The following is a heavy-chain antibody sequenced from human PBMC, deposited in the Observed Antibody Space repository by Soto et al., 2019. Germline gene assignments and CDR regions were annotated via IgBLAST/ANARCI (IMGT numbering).Heavy chain of an antibody. V-gene: IGHV1-18*01. CDR2: ISAYNGNT. Sequence: ASVKVSCKASGGTFSSYAISWVRQAPGQGLEWMGWISAYNGNTNYAQKLQGRVTMTTDTSTSTAYMELRSLRSDDTAVYYCARAVLRYLEKYDYWGQGTLVTVSS. CDR3: ARAVLRYLEKYDY. J-gene: IGHJ4*02. D-gene: IGHD3-9*01. CDR1: GGTFSSYA.